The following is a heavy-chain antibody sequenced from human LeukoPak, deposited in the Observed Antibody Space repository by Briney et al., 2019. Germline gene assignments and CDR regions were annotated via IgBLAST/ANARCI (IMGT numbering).Heavy chain of an antibody. D-gene: IGHD3-3*01. Sequence: SGPTLVNPTQTLTLTCTFSGFSLSTSGVGVGWIRQPPGKALEWLALIYWNDDKRYSPSLKSRLTITKDTSKNQVVLTMTNMDPVDTATYYCARKNSRFLEWLLVPYYFDYWGQGTLVTVSS. V-gene: IGHV2-5*01. CDR3: ARKNSRFLEWLLVPYYFDY. J-gene: IGHJ4*02. CDR2: IYWNDDK. CDR1: GFSLSTSGVG.